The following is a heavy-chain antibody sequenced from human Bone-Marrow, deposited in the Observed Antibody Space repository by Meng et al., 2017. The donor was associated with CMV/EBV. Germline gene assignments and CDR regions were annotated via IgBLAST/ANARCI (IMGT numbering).Heavy chain of an antibody. CDR3: ARGGYSSGWSPLSQ. CDR1: GESFSHYY. CDR2: INYSGST. V-gene: IGHV4-34*01. J-gene: IGHJ4*02. D-gene: IGHD6-19*01. Sequence: CAVYGESFSHYYWTWIRQPPGKGLEWIGEINYSGSTNCNPSLKSRVTISGDTSKNQFSLNLNSVTVADTAVYYCARGGYSSGWSPLSQWGQGTLVTVSS.